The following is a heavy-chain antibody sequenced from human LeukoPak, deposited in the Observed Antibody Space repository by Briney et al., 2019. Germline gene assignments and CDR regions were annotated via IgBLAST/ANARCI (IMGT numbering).Heavy chain of an antibody. V-gene: IGHV3-23*01. CDR1: GFTFSSYE. Sequence: PGGSLRLSCAASGFTFSSYEMNWVRQAPGKGLEWVSAITSSGGDTYYTDSVRGRFTVSRDNSKNTLYLQMNSLRAEDTAVYYCAKLIPPVDCSRTSCYGLDYWGQGTLVTVSS. CDR2: ITSSGGDT. CDR3: AKLIPPVDCSRTSCYGLDY. D-gene: IGHD2-2*01. J-gene: IGHJ4*02.